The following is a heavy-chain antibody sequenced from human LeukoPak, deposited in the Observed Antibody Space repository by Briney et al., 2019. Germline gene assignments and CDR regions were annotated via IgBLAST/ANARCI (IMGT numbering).Heavy chain of an antibody. Sequence: GGSLRLSCAASGFTVSSNYMSWVRQAPGKGLEWVSVIYSCCSTYYADSVKGRFTISRDNSKNTRYLQMNSLRAEDTAVYYCAKDLDSTGVWDYWGQGTLVTVSS. V-gene: IGHV3-53*01. CDR3: AKDLDSTGVWDY. CDR1: GFTVSSNY. CDR2: IYSCCST. D-gene: IGHD3-22*01. J-gene: IGHJ4*02.